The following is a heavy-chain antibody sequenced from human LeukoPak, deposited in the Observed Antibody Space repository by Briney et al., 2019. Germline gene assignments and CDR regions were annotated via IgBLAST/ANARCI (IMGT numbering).Heavy chain of an antibody. J-gene: IGHJ4*02. Sequence: GGSLRLSCTASGFTFGDHTMNWVRQAPGKGLEWVANINEDGSNKWHLGSVKGRFTVSRDNARNALYLQMNSLRVEDTAVYYCTRVIVAVPGHFDYFDFWGQGALVTVSS. V-gene: IGHV3-7*01. CDR3: TRVIVAVPGHFDYFDF. D-gene: IGHD6-19*01. CDR1: GFTFGDHT. CDR2: INEDGSNK.